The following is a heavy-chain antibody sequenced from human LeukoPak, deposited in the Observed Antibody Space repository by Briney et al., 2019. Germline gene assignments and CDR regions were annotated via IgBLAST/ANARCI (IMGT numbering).Heavy chain of an antibody. CDR3: ARGHITVIAGPTYYFDY. J-gene: IGHJ4*02. Sequence: SETLSLTCTVSGHSISSYYWSWIRRPPAKVLEWIGYIYYSGSTNYNPSLKSRVTISVDTSKNQFSLKLSSVTAADTAGNSCARGHITVIAGPTYYFDYWGQGTLVTVSS. CDR2: IYYSGST. V-gene: IGHV4-59*01. D-gene: IGHD3-22*01. CDR1: GHSISSYY.